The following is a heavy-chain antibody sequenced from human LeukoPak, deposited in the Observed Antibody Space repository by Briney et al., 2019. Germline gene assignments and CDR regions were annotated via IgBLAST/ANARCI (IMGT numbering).Heavy chain of an antibody. CDR1: GFTFSNYD. CDR2: IGTAGDT. CDR3: ARSVAMGVLGYYGMDV. V-gene: IGHV3-13*01. D-gene: IGHD2-8*01. J-gene: IGHJ6*02. Sequence: GGSLRLSCAASGFTFSNYDMHWVRQATGKGLEWVSAIGTAGDTYYPGSVKGRFTISRENAKNSLYLQMNSLRAGDTAVYYCARSVAMGVLGYYGMDVWGQGTTVTVSS.